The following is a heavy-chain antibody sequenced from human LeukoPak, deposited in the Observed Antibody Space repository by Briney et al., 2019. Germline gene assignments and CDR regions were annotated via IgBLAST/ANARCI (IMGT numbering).Heavy chain of an antibody. CDR1: GFTISSYE. J-gene: IGHJ3*02. Sequence: PAGSLSLSCAASGFTISSYEMNWVRQAPGKGLEWVSYIYSSGTTLYYAHYVKGRFTISRTNAKYSLYLQMNSLGDEDTAIYYCAIGVYVFDIWGQGTMVTVSS. CDR2: IYSSGTTL. D-gene: IGHD3-16*01. CDR3: AIGVYVFDI. V-gene: IGHV3-48*03.